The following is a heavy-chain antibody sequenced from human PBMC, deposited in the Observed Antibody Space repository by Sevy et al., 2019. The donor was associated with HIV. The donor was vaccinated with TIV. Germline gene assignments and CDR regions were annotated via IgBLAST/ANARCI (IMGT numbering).Heavy chain of an antibody. D-gene: IGHD3-22*01. CDR1: GFTFDDYG. CDR2: INWNGGSI. V-gene: IGHV3-20*04. Sequence: GGSLRLSCAASGFTFDDYGMSWVRQAPGKGLEWVSGINWNGGSISYADSVRGRFTISRDNAKNSLYLQMNSLRAEDTAFYYWGRSCDDRRGFYYWWFDPWGQGTLVTVSS. J-gene: IGHJ5*02. CDR3: GRSCDDRRGFYYWWFDP.